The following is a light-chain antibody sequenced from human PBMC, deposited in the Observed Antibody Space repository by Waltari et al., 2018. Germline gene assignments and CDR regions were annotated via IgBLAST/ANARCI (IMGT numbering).Light chain of an antibody. J-gene: IGKJ1*01. CDR3: PQYYNTPQT. CDR2: WSS. V-gene: IGKV4-1*01. CDR1: QSVLYSSNNKNY. Sequence: DIVMTQSPDSLAVSLGERATINCKSSQSVLYSSNNKNYLAWFQQRPGQPPKLLIYWSSTRESGVPDRFSASGSGTDFTLTISSLQAEDVAVYYCPQYYNTPQTFGQGTRVEIK.